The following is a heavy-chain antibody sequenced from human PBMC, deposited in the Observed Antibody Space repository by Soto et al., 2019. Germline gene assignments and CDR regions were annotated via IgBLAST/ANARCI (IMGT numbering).Heavy chain of an antibody. CDR3: ARGPRAPPPHDYGMDV. CDR2: IRTSGGNT. Sequence: EVQLLESGGGLVQPGGSLRLSCAASGFTFSSYVMNWVRQAPGKGLEWVSGIRTSGGNTYYADSVEGRFTISRDNSKNXLDLEMNRLRAEDTVVYYCARGPRAPPPHDYGMDVWGQGTTVTVSS. V-gene: IGHV3-23*01. CDR1: GFTFSSYV. J-gene: IGHJ6*02.